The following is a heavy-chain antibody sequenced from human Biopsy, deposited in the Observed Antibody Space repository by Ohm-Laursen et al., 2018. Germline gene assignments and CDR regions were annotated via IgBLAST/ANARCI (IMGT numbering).Heavy chain of an antibody. Sequence: SETLSLTCSVSGASVSTDYWSWIRQPAGKGLEWIGRTYISGRTDYNPSLKSRVIVSVDTSMNQISLRLNSVTAADTAVYYCARATNSTGWPYYYFYGMDVWGQGTTVTVSS. J-gene: IGHJ6*02. CDR2: TYISGRT. V-gene: IGHV4-4*07. CDR1: GASVSTDY. D-gene: IGHD2/OR15-2a*01. CDR3: ARATNSTGWPYYYFYGMDV.